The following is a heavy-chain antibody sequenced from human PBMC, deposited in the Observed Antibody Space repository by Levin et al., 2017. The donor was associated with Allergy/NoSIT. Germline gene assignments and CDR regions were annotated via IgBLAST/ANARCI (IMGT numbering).Heavy chain of an antibody. CDR1: GGTFSSFA. CDR3: ASGGRACRSTGCYNRRAYYYYGMVG. J-gene: IGHJ6*02. CDR2: IIPIFGTA. Sequence: KISCKASGGTFSSFAISWVRQAPGQGLEWMGGIIPIFGTANYAQKFQGRVTITADASTSTAYMELSSLRSEDTAVYYCASGGRACRSTGCYNRRAYYYYGMVGWGHGTTVTVSS. V-gene: IGHV1-69*01. D-gene: IGHD2-2*02.